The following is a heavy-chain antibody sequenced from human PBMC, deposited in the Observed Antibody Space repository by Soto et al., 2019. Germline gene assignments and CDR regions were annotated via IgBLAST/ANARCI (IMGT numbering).Heavy chain of an antibody. CDR2: MNPNSGNT. Sequence: ASVKVSCKASGYTFTSYDINWVRQATGQGLEWMGWMNPNSGNTGYAQKFQGRVTMTRNTSISTAYMELSSLRSEDTAVYYCARGINYYASGDDAFDIWGQGTMVTVSS. J-gene: IGHJ3*02. CDR1: GYTFTSYD. D-gene: IGHD3-10*01. V-gene: IGHV1-8*01. CDR3: ARGINYYASGDDAFDI.